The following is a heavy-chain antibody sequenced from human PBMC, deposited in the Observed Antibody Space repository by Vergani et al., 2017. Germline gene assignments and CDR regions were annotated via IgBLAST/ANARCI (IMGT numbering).Heavy chain of an antibody. CDR2: ISGSGGST. V-gene: IGHV3-23*04. J-gene: IGHJ6*02. CDR3: AKTPLYSARSGGNMDV. CDR1: GFIFSSYT. Sequence: VQLVESGGGVVQPGRSLRLSCAASGFIFSSYTMYWVRQAPGKGLEWVAVISGSGGSTYYADSVKGRFTISRDNSKNTLYLQMNSLRAEDTAVYYCAKTPLYSARSGGNMDVWGQGP. D-gene: IGHD2-15*01.